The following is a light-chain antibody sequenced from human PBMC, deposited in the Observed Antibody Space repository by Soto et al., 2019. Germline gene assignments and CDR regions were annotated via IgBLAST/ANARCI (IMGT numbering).Light chain of an antibody. CDR2: RND. J-gene: IGLJ2*01. CDR3: AVWDNSLNGVA. V-gene: IGLV1-47*01. Sequence: QSVLTQPPSASGTPGQSVTISCSGSNSNMGRNYVYWYQQVPGTAPKLLMYRNDVRPSGVPDRFTGSKSGTSASLAISGLLSEDDAYYYCAVWDNSLNGVAFGGGTKLTVL. CDR1: NSNMGRNY.